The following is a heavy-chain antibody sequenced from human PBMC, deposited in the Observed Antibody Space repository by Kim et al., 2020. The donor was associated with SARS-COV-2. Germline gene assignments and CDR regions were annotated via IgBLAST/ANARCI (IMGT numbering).Heavy chain of an antibody. CDR2: INPNSGGT. CDR1: GYTFTGYY. J-gene: IGHJ4*02. CDR3: ARVTTVTTPGFDY. V-gene: IGHV1-2*06. Sequence: ASVKVSCKASGYTFTGYYMHWVRQAPGQGLEWMGRINPNSGGTNYAQKFQGRVTMTRDTSISTAYMELSRLRSDDTAVYYCARVTTVTTPGFDYWGQGTLVTVSS. D-gene: IGHD4-17*01.